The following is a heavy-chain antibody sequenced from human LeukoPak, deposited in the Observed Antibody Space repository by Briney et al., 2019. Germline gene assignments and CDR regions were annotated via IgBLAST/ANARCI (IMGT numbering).Heavy chain of an antibody. J-gene: IGHJ4*02. CDR1: GFTFSSYS. CDR3: ARSSGYGSGSYVN. Sequence: GGSLRLSCGASGFTFSSYSMNWVRQAPGKGLEWVSSISSSSSYIYYADSVKGRFTISRDNAKNSLYLQMNSLRAEDTAVYYCARSSGYGSGSYVNWGQGTLVTVSS. V-gene: IGHV3-21*01. D-gene: IGHD3-10*01. CDR2: ISSSSSYI.